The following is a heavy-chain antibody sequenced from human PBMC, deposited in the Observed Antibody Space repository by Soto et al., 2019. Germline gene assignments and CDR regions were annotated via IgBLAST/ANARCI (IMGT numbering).Heavy chain of an antibody. J-gene: IGHJ4*02. CDR3: AHRPSYCSGGSCYSGFDY. CDR2: IYWDDDK. CDR1: GFSLSTSGVG. D-gene: IGHD2-15*01. Sequence: QITLKESGPTLVKPTQTLTLTCTFSGFSLSTSGVGVGWIRQPPGKALEWLALIYWDDDKRYSPSLKSRLTITKATSKNQVVLTMTNMDPVDTATYYCAHRPSYCSGGSCYSGFDYWGQGTLVTVSS. V-gene: IGHV2-5*02.